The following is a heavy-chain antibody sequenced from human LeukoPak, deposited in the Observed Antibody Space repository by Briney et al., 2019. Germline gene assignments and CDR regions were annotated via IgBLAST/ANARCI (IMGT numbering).Heavy chain of an antibody. CDR2: ISSGSSTI. CDR3: AREDSSSSYPFDY. J-gene: IGHJ4*02. V-gene: IGHV3-48*02. D-gene: IGHD6-6*01. CDR1: GFTFSSYS. Sequence: PGGSLRLSCAASGFTFSSYSMNWVRPAPGQGLEWVSYISSGSSTIYYADSVKGRFTISRDNAKNSLYLQMNSLRDEDTAVYYCAREDSSSSYPFDYWGQGTLVTVSS.